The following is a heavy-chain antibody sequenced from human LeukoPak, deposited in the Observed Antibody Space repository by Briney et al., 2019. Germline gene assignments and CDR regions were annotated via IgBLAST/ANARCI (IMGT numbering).Heavy chain of an antibody. Sequence: GGSLRLSCAASGFXFSDYYITWIRQAPGKGLEWLSYISGSGSDTNYVDSVQGRFTISRDNAKNSLYLQMNSLRAEDTAVYYCARVNPISSGFYAYWGQGTLVTVSS. CDR3: ARVNPISSGFYAY. CDR2: ISGSGSDT. V-gene: IGHV3-11*06. CDR1: GFXFSDYY. D-gene: IGHD3-22*01. J-gene: IGHJ4*02.